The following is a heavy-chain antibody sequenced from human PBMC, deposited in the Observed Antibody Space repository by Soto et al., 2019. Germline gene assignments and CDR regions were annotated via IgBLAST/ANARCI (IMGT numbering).Heavy chain of an antibody. CDR3: AKDFSSLGNFDY. CDR2: IYSGGYT. Sequence: LRLSCAVSGFTVSNNYMSWVRQAPGKGLEGVSVIYSGGYTAYGDSVKGRFTISRDNSKNTLYLQMNSLRAEDTALYFCAKDFSSLGNFDYWGQGALVTVSS. J-gene: IGHJ4*02. D-gene: IGHD6-6*01. CDR1: GFTVSNNY. V-gene: IGHV3-53*01.